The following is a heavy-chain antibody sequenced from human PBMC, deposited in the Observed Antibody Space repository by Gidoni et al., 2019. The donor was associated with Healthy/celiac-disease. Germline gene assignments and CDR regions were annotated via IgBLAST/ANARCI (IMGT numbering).Heavy chain of an antibody. V-gene: IGHV2-5*01. CDR3: AHRLTGIRTTPDTAMAKGYYFDY. CDR1: GFSLSISGVG. D-gene: IGHD5-18*01. CDR2: IYWHDDK. J-gene: IGHJ4*02. Sequence: QITLKESGPTLVQPTQTPPLNCTFSGFSLSISGVGVGWIRQPPGKALEWLALIYWHDDKRYSPSLKSRLTITKDTSKNQVVLTMTNMDPVDTATYYCAHRLTGIRTTPDTAMAKGYYFDYWGQGTLVTVSS.